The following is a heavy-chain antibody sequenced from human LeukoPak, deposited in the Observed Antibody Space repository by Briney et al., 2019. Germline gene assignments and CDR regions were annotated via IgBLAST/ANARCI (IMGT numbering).Heavy chain of an antibody. CDR2: ISSSSSYI. Sequence: GGSLRLSCAASGFTFSSYSMNWVRQAPGKGLEWVSSISSSSSYIYYADSVKGRFTISRDNAKNSLYLQMNSLRAEDTAVYYCAREEYSGYDPIDYWGQGTLVTVS. CDR3: AREEYSGYDPIDY. J-gene: IGHJ4*02. CDR1: GFTFSSYS. V-gene: IGHV3-21*01. D-gene: IGHD5-12*01.